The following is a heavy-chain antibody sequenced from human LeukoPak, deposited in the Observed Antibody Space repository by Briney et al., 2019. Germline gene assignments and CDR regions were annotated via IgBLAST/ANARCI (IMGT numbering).Heavy chain of an antibody. J-gene: IGHJ5*02. V-gene: IGHV4-59*01. CDR2: IYDSGTT. D-gene: IGHD6-19*01. Sequence: SETLSLTCTVSGASISSSYWSWIRQPPGKGLEWIGYIYDSGTTKYNPSLKSRVTIPVDTSKNQFSLKVNSVAAADTAVYYCARGQPQRYSSGWYVNWFDPWGQGTPVTVSS. CDR1: GASISSSY. CDR3: ARGQPQRYSSGWYVNWFDP.